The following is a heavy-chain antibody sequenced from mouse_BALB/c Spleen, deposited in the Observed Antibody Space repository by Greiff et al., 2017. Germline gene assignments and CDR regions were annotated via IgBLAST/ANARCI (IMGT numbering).Heavy chain of an antibody. CDR3: ARASYYLYFDV. CDR1: GFTFSSYA. D-gene: IGHD2-12*01. CDR2: ISSGGSYT. J-gene: IGHJ1*01. Sequence: DVKLQESGGGLVKPGGSLKLSCAASGFTFSSYAMSWVRQSPEKRLEWVAEISSGGSYTYYPDTVTGRFTISRDNAKNTLYLEMSSLRSEDTAMYYCARASYYLYFDVWGAGTTVTVSS. V-gene: IGHV5-9-4*01.